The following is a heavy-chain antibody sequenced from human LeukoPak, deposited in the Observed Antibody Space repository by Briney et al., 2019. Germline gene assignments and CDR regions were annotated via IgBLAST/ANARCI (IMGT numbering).Heavy chain of an antibody. CDR3: ARAGCSSTSCYTGY. J-gene: IGHJ4*02. V-gene: IGHV3-21*01. CDR1: GFTFSIYS. CDR2: ISSSSSSI. D-gene: IGHD2-2*02. Sequence: PGGSLRLSCAASGFTFSIYSMNWVRQAPGKGLEWVSSISSSSSSIYDADSVKGRFTISRDNSKNTLYLQMNSLRAEDTAVYYCARAGCSSTSCYTGYWGQGTLVTVSS.